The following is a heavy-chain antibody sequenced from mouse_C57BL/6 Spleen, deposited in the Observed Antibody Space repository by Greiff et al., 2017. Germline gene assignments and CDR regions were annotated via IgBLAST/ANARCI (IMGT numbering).Heavy chain of an antibody. J-gene: IGHJ4*01. CDR2: INPTNGGT. V-gene: IGHV1-22*01. CDR1: GYTFTDYN. CDR3: ATEDYDEKYYYAMDY. Sequence: EVQLQQSGPELVKPGASVKLSCKASGYTFTDYNMHWVKQSPGQSLEWIGYINPTNGGTSYNQKFKGKATLTVSKTSSTSYMELRSRTSEDSAVYYCATEDYDEKYYYAMDYWGQGTSVTVSS. D-gene: IGHD2-4*01.